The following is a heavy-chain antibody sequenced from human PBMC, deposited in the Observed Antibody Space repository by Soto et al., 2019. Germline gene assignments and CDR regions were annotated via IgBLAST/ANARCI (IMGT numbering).Heavy chain of an antibody. Sequence: SETLSLTCTVSGGSISSSSYYWGWIRQPPGKGLEWIGSIYYSGSTYYNPSLKSRVTVSVDTTKNQFSLKLTSVTAADTAVYFCARHPSNFWFDPWGQGTLVTVSS. V-gene: IGHV4-39*01. D-gene: IGHD4-4*01. J-gene: IGHJ5*02. CDR2: IYYSGST. CDR1: GGSISSSSYY. CDR3: ARHPSNFWFDP.